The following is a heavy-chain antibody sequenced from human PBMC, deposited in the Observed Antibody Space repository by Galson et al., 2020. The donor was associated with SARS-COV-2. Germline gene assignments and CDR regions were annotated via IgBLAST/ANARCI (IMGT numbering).Heavy chain of an antibody. V-gene: IGHV4-39*01. D-gene: IGHD3-10*01. Sequence: SETLSLTCTVSGGSISSSSYYWGWIRQPPGKGLEWIGSIYYSGSTYYNPSLKSRVTISVDTSKNQFSLKLSSVTAADTAVYYCARHDYGSGSYYNSDYWGQGTLVTVSS. CDR2: IYYSGST. CDR1: GGSISSSSYY. J-gene: IGHJ4*02. CDR3: ARHDYGSGSYYNSDY.